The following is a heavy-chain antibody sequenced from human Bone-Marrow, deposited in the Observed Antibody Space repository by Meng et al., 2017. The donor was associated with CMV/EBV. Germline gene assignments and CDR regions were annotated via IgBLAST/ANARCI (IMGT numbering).Heavy chain of an antibody. Sequence: GESLKISCTASGFTFGDYAMSWVRQAPGKGLEWVGFIRSKAYGGTTEYAASVKGRFTISRDDSKSIAYLQMNSLKTEDTAVYYCTRESELPPANAFDIWGQGPMVPVSS. D-gene: IGHD1-26*01. CDR2: IRSKAYGGTT. V-gene: IGHV3-49*04. CDR3: TRESELPPANAFDI. J-gene: IGHJ3*02. CDR1: GFTFGDYA.